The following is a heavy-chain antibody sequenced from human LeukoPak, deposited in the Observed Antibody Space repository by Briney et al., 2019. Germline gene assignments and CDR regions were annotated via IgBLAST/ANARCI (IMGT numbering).Heavy chain of an antibody. CDR2: IFPNRGDT. CDR1: GYSFTGYY. Sequence: RASVKVSCKASGYSFTGYYMHWVRQAPGQGPEWMGWIFPNRGDTHYAQKFQGRVSMTRDTSISTAYMEMNRLTSDNTAIYYCARAEGSVYYQGRDYWGQGTLVTVSS. D-gene: IGHD3-22*01. J-gene: IGHJ4*02. CDR3: ARAEGSVYYQGRDY. V-gene: IGHV1-2*02.